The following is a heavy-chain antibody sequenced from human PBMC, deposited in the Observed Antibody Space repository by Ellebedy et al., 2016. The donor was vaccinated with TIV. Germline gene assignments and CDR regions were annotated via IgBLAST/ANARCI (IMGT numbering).Heavy chain of an antibody. CDR2: IYYSGST. J-gene: IGHJ5*02. D-gene: IGHD2-2*01. V-gene: IGHV4-59*12. CDR3: ARDCSSTSCYEGGWFDP. CDR1: GGSISSYY. Sequence: SETLSLTXTVSGGSISSYYWSWIRQPPGKGLEWIGYIYYSGSTNYNPSLKSRVTMSVDTSKNQFSLKLSSVTAADTAVYYCARDCSSTSCYEGGWFDPWGQGTLVTVSS.